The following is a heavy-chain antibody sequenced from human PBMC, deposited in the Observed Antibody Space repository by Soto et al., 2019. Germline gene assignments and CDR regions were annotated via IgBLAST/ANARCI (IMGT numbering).Heavy chain of an antibody. CDR1: GYTFTGHH. D-gene: IGHD6-6*01. Sequence: GASVKVSCKTSGYTFTGHHIHWVRQAPGQGLEWVGWINPKNGGTNYAQKFLGRVTMTRDTSIATAYMDLSGLSSVTAADTAVYYCARGRGYSSSSRWFDPWGQGTLVTVSS. CDR2: INPKNGGT. J-gene: IGHJ5*02. CDR3: ARGRGYSSSSRWFDP. V-gene: IGHV1-2*02.